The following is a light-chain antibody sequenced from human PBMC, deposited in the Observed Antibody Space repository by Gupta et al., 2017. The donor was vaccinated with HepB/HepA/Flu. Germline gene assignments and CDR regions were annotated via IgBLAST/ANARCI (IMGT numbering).Light chain of an antibody. CDR3: QQRSNGPPEIT. CDR1: QSVSSY. J-gene: IGKJ4*01. V-gene: IGKV3-11*01. Sequence: EIVLTQSPATLSLSPGERATLSCRASQSVSSYLAWYQQKPGQAPRLLIYDASNRATGIPARFSGSGAGTDFTLTISSREPEDFAVYYCQQRSNGPPEITFGRGTKVEIK. CDR2: DAS.